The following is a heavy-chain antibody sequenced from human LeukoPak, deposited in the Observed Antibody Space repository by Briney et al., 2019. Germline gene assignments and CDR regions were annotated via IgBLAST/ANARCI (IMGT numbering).Heavy chain of an antibody. D-gene: IGHD5-12*01. Sequence: KSGGSLRLSCAASGFTFSSYTMNWVRQAPGKGLELVSSISSSGDYIYYADSVKGRFTISRDNAKNSLYLQMNSLRAEDTAVYYCARGYRGGYDSRITRAEWWSPVDPWGQGTLVTVSS. V-gene: IGHV3-21*01. CDR1: GFTFSSYT. J-gene: IGHJ5*02. CDR3: ARGYRGGYDSRITRAEWWSPVDP. CDR2: ISSSGDYI.